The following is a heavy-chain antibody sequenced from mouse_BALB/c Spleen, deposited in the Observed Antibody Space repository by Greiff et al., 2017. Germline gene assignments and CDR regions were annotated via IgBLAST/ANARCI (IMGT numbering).Heavy chain of an antibody. D-gene: IGHD2-1*01. CDR2: ISYSGST. V-gene: IGHV3-2*02. CDR1: GYSITSDYA. Sequence: DVKLQESGPGLVKPSQSLSLTCTVTGYSITSDYAWNWIRQFPGNKLEWMGYISYSGSTSYNPSLKSRISITRDTSKNQFFLQLNSVTTEDTATYYCARYPIYYGYFDYWGQGTTLTVSS. J-gene: IGHJ2*01. CDR3: ARYPIYYGYFDY.